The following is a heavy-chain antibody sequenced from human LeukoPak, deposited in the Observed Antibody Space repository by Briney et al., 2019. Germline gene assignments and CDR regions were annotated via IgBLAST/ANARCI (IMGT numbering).Heavy chain of an antibody. Sequence: GSSVMVSCKASGGTFSSYAISWVRQAPGQGLEWMGRIIPIFGTANYAQKFQGRVTITTDESTSTAYMELSSLRSEDTAVYYCAREAPNYYDSSGYYPFDYWGQGTLVTVSS. V-gene: IGHV1-69*05. CDR2: IIPIFGTA. D-gene: IGHD3-22*01. CDR3: AREAPNYYDSSGYYPFDY. J-gene: IGHJ4*02. CDR1: GGTFSSYA.